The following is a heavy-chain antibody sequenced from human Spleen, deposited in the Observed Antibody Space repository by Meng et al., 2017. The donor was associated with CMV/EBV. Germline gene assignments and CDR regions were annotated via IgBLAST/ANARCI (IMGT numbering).Heavy chain of an antibody. J-gene: IGHJ5*02. CDR1: GFTFSSDA. CDR3: ARASSSGCDP. D-gene: IGHD6-19*01. Sequence: LSCAASGFTFSSDAMHGVRQAPGKGLEWVADISFDGNKKYYADSVKGRFTISRDNSKSTMYLQMNSLRGEDTAVYYCARASSSGCDPWGQGTLVTVSS. V-gene: IGHV3-30*04. CDR2: ISFDGNKK.